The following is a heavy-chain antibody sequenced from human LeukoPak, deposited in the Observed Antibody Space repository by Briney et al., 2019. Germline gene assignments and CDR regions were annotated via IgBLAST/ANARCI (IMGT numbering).Heavy chain of an antibody. D-gene: IGHD3-16*01. Sequence: QPGGSLRLSCAASGFTFSSYWMSWVRQAPGKGLEWVVNIKQDGSEKYYVDSVKGRFTISRDNAKNSLNLQMNSLRAEDTAVYYCARDPPGGGVNPWGQGTLVTVSS. CDR2: IKQDGSEK. CDR3: ARDPPGGGVNP. CDR1: GFTFSSYW. V-gene: IGHV3-7*03. J-gene: IGHJ5*02.